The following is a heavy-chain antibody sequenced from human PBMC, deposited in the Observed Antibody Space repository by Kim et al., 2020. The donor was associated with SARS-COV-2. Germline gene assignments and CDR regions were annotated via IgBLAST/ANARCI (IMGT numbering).Heavy chain of an antibody. J-gene: IGHJ3*02. D-gene: IGHD4-17*01. V-gene: IGHV4-4*07. Sequence: SETLSLTCTVSGGSISSYYWSWIRQPAGKGLEWIGRIYTSGSTNYNPSLKSRVTMSVDTSKNQFSLKLSSVTAADTAVYYCARVPILGDYGAFDIWGQGTMVTVSS. CDR3: ARVPILGDYGAFDI. CDR2: IYTSGST. CDR1: GGSISSYY.